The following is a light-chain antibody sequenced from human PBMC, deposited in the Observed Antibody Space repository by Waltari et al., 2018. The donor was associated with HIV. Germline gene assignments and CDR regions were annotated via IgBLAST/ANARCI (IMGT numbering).Light chain of an antibody. V-gene: IGLV3-1*01. CDR3: QAWDSSTVI. CDR2: QNS. J-gene: IGLJ2*01. Sequence: SYELTQPPSVSVSPGQTASITCSGDKLGDKSVCWYQQKPGQSPVLVIYQNSNRPSGIPERFSGSNSGNTATLTISGTQAMDEADYYCQAWDSSTVIFGGGTKLTVL. CDR1: KLGDKS.